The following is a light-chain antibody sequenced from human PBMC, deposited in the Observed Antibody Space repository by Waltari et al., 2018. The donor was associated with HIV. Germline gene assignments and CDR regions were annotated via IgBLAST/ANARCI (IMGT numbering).Light chain of an antibody. CDR2: DDS. Sequence: SYVLTQPPSVSVAPGQTARITCGGNNIGSKSVHWYQKKPGQAPVLVVYDDSDRPSGIPGRFSGSNSGNTATLTISRVEAGDEADYYCQVWDSGSDHYVFGTGTKVTVL. J-gene: IGLJ1*01. V-gene: IGLV3-21*02. CDR1: NIGSKS. CDR3: QVWDSGSDHYV.